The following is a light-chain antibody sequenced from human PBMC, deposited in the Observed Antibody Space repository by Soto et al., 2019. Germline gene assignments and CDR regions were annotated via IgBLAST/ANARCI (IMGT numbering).Light chain of an antibody. CDR3: LKDKNYPLP. V-gene: IGKV1-6*02. J-gene: IGKJ4*01. CDR2: AAA. CDR1: QGIGND. Sequence: IQIAQSPSSLSASVGDRVTITCRASQGIGNDVGWFLQKPGKAPKLLIYAAATLHSGVPSRFSGSRSGTDFTLTISSLQPEDFATYYCLKDKNYPLPLGGGSKVEIK.